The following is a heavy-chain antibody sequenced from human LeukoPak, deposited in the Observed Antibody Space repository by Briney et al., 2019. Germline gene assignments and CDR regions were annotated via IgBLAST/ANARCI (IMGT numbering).Heavy chain of an antibody. CDR3: VADPYYDASGPPGWFDP. CDR1: GFTFTSSA. J-gene: IGHJ5*02. CDR2: IVDGSDNT. D-gene: IGHD3-22*01. Sequence: GTSVKVSCQASGFTFTSSAMQWVRQARGQRLEWIGWIVDGSDNTNYAQKFQERVTNTRDMSTSKVYMELSSLRSDDTAVYYCVADPYYDASGPPGWFDPWGQGTLVTVSS. V-gene: IGHV1-58*02.